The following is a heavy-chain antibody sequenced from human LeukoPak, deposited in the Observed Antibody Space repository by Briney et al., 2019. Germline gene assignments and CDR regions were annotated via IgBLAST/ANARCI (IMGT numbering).Heavy chain of an antibody. D-gene: IGHD6-19*01. CDR1: GFTFSSYG. J-gene: IGHJ4*02. Sequence: GGSLRLSCAASGFTFSSYGMHWVRQAPGTGLEGVAVIWYDGSNKYYADSVKGRFTISRDNSKNTLYLQMNSLRAEDTAVYYCARDPSSGWYYFDYWGQGTLVTVSS. CDR2: IWYDGSNK. CDR3: ARDPSSGWYYFDY. V-gene: IGHV3-33*01.